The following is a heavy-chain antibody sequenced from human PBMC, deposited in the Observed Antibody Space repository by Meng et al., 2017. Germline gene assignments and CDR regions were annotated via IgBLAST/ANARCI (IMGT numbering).Heavy chain of an antibody. D-gene: IGHD6-19*01. CDR1: GGCFSGYD. CDR3: AREIAVAAHYYWYFDL. CDR2: INRSGST. Sequence: QVHLQPSGAGLLEPSEPLSLTCAVYGGCFSGYDWSWIRQPPGKGLEWIGEINRSGSTNYNPSLKSRVTISVDTSKNQFSLKLNSVTAADTAVYYCAREIAVAAHYYWYFDLWGRGTLVTVSS. J-gene: IGHJ2*01. V-gene: IGHV4-34*02.